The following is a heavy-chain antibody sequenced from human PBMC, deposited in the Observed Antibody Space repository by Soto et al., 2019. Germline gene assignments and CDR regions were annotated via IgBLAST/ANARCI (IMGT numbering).Heavy chain of an antibody. J-gene: IGHJ3*02. CDR1: GFSLSTSGVG. CDR2: IYWDDDK. D-gene: IGHD1-7*01. V-gene: IGHV2-5*02. Sequence: SGPTLVNPTQTLTLTCTFSGFSLSTSGVGVGWIRQPPGKALEWLALIYWDDDKRYSPSLKSRLTITKDTSKNQVVLTMTNMDPVDTATYYCAHKKNAGYNWNYKGAFDIWGQGTMVTVSS. CDR3: AHKKNAGYNWNYKGAFDI.